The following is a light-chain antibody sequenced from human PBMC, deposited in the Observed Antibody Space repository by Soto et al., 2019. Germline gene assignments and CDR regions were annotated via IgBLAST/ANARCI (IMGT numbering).Light chain of an antibody. CDR2: GAS. CDR1: QRVGHMF. J-gene: IGKJ1*01. CDR3: HQLHSSPLT. V-gene: IGKV3-20*01. Sequence: IGITQYRYYLPMLHGDRATLSCRVSQRVGHMFLAWYQQKPGQAPRLLIFGASIRVKGIPARFSGSGSGTDFTLTISRLQPQDFALYYCHQLHSSPLTFGPGTKVDIK.